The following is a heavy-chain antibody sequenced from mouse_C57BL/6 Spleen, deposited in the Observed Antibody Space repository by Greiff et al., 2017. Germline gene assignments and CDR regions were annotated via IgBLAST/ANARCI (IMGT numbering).Heavy chain of an antibody. D-gene: IGHD3-1*01. J-gene: IGHJ3*01. CDR3: ASWARFAY. CDR1: GFNINDYY. CDR2: IDPEDGET. Sequence: VQLKESGAELVKPGASVKLSCTASGFNINDYYMHWVKQRTEQGLEWIGRIDPEDGETKYAPKFQGKATITADTSSNTAYLQLSSLTSEDTAVYYCASWARFAYWGQGTLVTVSA. V-gene: IGHV14-2*01.